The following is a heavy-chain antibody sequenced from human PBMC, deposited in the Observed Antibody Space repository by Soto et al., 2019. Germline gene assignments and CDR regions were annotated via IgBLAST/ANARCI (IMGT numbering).Heavy chain of an antibody. CDR2: ISSSSSYI. CDR1: GFTFSSYS. CDR3: ARVPPYYDILAGNDY. J-gene: IGHJ4*02. Sequence: EVQLVESGGGLVKPGGSLRLSCAASGFTFSSYSMNWVRQAPGKGLEWVSSISSSSSYIYYADSVKGRFTISRDKAKNSRYLQMTSLRAEDTAVYYCARVPPYYDILAGNDYWGQGTLVTVSS. V-gene: IGHV3-21*01. D-gene: IGHD3-9*01.